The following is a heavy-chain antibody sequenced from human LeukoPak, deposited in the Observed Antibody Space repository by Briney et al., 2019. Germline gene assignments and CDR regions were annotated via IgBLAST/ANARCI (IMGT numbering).Heavy chain of an antibody. CDR3: AKTGPYYFDY. J-gene: IGHJ4*02. CDR2: ISNGGRVT. V-gene: IGHV3-23*01. CDR1: GFTFSSSG. D-gene: IGHD3-9*01. Sequence: GGSLRLSCAASGFTFSSSGMTWVRQAPGKGLEWVSAISNGGRVTYYADSVKDRFIISRDNSRNTLDLQMNSLRAEDTAVYYCAKTGPYYFDYWGQGVLVTVSS.